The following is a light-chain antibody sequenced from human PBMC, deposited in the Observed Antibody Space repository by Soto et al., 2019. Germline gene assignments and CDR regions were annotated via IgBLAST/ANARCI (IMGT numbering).Light chain of an antibody. CDR3: QQCGSSPLT. CDR2: GAS. V-gene: IGKV3-20*01. J-gene: IGKJ4*01. Sequence: EIVLTQFPGTLSLSPGESATISCRASQSVSSSYLAWYQQKPGQAPRVLIYGASSRASGIPDRFSGSGSGTDFTLTISRLEPEDFAVYYCQQCGSSPLTFGGGTRVEIK. CDR1: QSVSSSY.